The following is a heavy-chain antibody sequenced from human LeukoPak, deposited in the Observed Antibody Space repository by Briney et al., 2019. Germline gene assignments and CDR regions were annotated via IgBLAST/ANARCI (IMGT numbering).Heavy chain of an antibody. Sequence: SQTLSLTCAISGDSVSSNSATWNWIRQSPSRGLEWLGRTYYASKWYNDHAVSVKSRIAINPDTSKNQFSLQLNSVTPEDTAVYYCARKIVGADYMDVWGKGTTVTVSS. V-gene: IGHV6-1*01. J-gene: IGHJ6*03. CDR3: ARKIVGADYMDV. D-gene: IGHD1-26*01. CDR2: TYYASKWYN. CDR1: GDSVSSNSAT.